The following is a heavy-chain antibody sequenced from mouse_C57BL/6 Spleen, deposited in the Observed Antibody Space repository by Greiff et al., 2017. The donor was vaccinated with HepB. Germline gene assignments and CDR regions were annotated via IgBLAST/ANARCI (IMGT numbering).Heavy chain of an antibody. V-gene: IGHV1-50*01. CDR1: GYTFTSYW. J-gene: IGHJ3*01. CDR3: ARMGTGFAY. Sequence: LQQPGAELVKPGASVKLSCKASGYTFTSYWMQWVKQRPGQGLEWIGEIDPSDSYTNYNQKFKGKATLTVDTSSSTAYMQLSSLTSEDSAVYYCARMGTGFAYWGQGTLVTVSA. CDR2: IDPSDSYT. D-gene: IGHD3-3*01.